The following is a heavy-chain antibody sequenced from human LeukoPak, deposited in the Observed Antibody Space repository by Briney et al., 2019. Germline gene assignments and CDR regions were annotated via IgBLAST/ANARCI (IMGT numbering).Heavy chain of an antibody. V-gene: IGHV3-48*03. D-gene: IGHD2-2*01. J-gene: IGHJ4*02. Sequence: LSGACSRFTYISYEMSAARPTPGTGLEGVDYISSSGISIYYADSVKGRFTISRDNAKNSVYLPMNSLRADDTAVYYCARRYCSSTSCLIDYWGEGTLVTVSS. CDR3: ARRYCSSTSCLIDY. CDR2: ISSSGISI. CDR1: RFTYISYE.